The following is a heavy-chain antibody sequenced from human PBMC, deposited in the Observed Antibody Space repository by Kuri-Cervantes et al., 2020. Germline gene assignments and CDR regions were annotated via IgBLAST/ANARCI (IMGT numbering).Heavy chain of an antibody. CDR1: GFTFSSYS. V-gene: IGHV3-21*03. J-gene: IGHJ6*03. CDR2: ISSSSSYI. D-gene: IGHD6-19*01. Sequence: GKSLKISCAASGFTFSSYSMNWVRQAPGKGLEWVSSISSSSSYIYYADSVKGRFTISRDNAKNSLYLQMNSLRAEDTAVYYCARAVAGSGYYYYYMDVWGKGTTVTVSS. CDR3: ARAVAGSGYYYYYMDV.